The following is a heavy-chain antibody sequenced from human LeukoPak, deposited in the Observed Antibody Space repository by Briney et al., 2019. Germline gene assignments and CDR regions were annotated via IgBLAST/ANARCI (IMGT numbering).Heavy chain of an antibody. V-gene: IGHV4-34*01. J-gene: IGHJ4*02. CDR2: INHSGST. CDR3: ARGNIVATPYYFDY. CDR1: GGSFSGYY. D-gene: IGHD5-12*01. Sequence: SETLSPTCAVYGGSFSGYYWSWICQPPGKGLEWIGEINHSGSTNYNPSLKSRVTISVDTSKNQFSLKLSSVTAADTAVYYCARGNIVATPYYFDYWGQGTLVTVSS.